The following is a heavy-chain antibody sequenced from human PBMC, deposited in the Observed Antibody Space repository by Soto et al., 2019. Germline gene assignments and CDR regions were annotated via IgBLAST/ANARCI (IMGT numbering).Heavy chain of an antibody. Sequence: QVQLVQSGAEVKKPGSSVKVSCKASGGTFSSYAISWVRQAPGQGLEWMGGISPIFGTANYEQKFQGRVTITADESTSTGYMELTSLKSEDTAVYYCARDGGGYSSGWYDYWGQGTLVTVSS. CDR2: ISPIFGTA. CDR1: GGTFSSYA. V-gene: IGHV1-69*01. D-gene: IGHD6-19*01. CDR3: ARDGGGYSSGWYDY. J-gene: IGHJ4*02.